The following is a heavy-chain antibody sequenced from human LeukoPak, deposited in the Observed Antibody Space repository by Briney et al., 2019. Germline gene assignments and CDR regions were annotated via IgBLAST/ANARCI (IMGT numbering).Heavy chain of an antibody. CDR2: INPNSGGT. Sequence: ASVKVSCKASGYTFTGYYMHRVRQAPGQGLEWMGWINPNSGGTNYAQKFQGRVTMTRDTSISTAYMELSRLRSDDTAVYYCARDHTPRLKQWLTTSSGFVVYWGQGTLVTVSS. D-gene: IGHD6-19*01. CDR3: ARDHTPRLKQWLTTSSGFVVY. J-gene: IGHJ4*02. V-gene: IGHV1-2*02. CDR1: GYTFTGYY.